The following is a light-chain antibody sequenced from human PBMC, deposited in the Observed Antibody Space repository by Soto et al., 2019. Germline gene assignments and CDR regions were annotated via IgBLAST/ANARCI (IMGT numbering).Light chain of an antibody. V-gene: IGKV3-20*01. CDR2: GAS. Sequence: DIVLTQSPGTLSLSPGERATLSCRASQSVSRSYLAWYQQKPGQAPRLLIYGASSRATGIPDRFSGSGSGTDFTLTISRLEPEDFAVYYCQQYGSSFLTFGPGTKVDIK. CDR3: QQYGSSFLT. J-gene: IGKJ3*01. CDR1: QSVSRSY.